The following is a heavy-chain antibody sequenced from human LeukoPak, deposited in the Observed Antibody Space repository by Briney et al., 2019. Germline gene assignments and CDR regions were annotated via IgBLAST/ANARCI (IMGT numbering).Heavy chain of an antibody. D-gene: IGHD3-3*01. J-gene: IGHJ6*02. V-gene: IGHV3-21*01. Sequence: GGSLRLSCAASGFTFSSYSMNWVRQAPGKGLEWVSSISSSSSYIYYADSVKGRFTISRDNAKNSLYLQMNSLRAEDTAVYYCASLRGDLPPLDYYYGMDVWGQGTTVTVSS. CDR2: ISSSSSYI. CDR3: ASLRGDLPPLDYYYGMDV. CDR1: GFTFSSYS.